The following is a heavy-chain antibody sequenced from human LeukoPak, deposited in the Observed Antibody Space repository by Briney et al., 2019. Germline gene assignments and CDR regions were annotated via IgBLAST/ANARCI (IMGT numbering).Heavy chain of an antibody. D-gene: IGHD3-16*01. J-gene: IGHJ4*02. Sequence: SQTLSLTCTVSGDSITSGAYYWSWIRQPPGKGLERIGYIYYSGSTYYNPSLKSRVSISVDTSKNQFSLTLYSVTAADTAVYYCARVGDGTVARPLDYWGQGTLVTVSS. CDR3: ARVGDGTVARPLDY. CDR1: GDSITSGAYY. CDR2: IYYSGST. V-gene: IGHV4-30-4*01.